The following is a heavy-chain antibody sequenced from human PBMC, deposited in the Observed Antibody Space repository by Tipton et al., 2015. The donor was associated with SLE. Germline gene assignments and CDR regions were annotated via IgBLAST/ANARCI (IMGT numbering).Heavy chain of an antibody. CDR1: GGSISTSHW. J-gene: IGHJ3*02. Sequence: TLSLTCAVSGGSISTSHWWVWVRQTPGKGLEWIGEIYQNGRTNYNPSLKSRVTISVDNSKNQLSLELTSVTAADTATYYCAREYCDTGCWDGLEIWGQGTMVTVSS. D-gene: IGHD2/OR15-2a*01. CDR2: IYQNGRT. V-gene: IGHV4-4*02. CDR3: AREYCDTGCWDGLEI.